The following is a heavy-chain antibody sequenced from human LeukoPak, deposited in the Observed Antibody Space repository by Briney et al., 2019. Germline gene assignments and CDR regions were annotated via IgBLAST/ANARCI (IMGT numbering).Heavy chain of an antibody. D-gene: IGHD1-1*01. CDR1: GGSISSSSYY. Sequence: SETLSLTCTVSGGSISSSSYYWGWIRQPPGKGLEWIGSIYYSGSTYYNPSLKSRVTISVDTSKNQFSLKLTSVTAADTAVYYCARPVPSRLGWFDPWGQGTLVTVSS. CDR2: IYYSGST. J-gene: IGHJ5*02. V-gene: IGHV4-39*07. CDR3: ARPVPSRLGWFDP.